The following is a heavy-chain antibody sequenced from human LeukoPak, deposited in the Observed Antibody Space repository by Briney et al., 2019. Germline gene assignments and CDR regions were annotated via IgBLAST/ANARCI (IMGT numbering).Heavy chain of an antibody. J-gene: IGHJ6*03. D-gene: IGHD6-13*01. CDR3: ARTYFIAAAASGGGAYYMDV. V-gene: IGHV1-46*03. CDR2: INPSGGST. CDR1: GYTFTSYY. Sequence: ASVKVSCKVSGYTFTSYYMHWVRQAPGQGLEWMGIINPSGGSTSYAQKFQGRVTMTRDTSTSTVYMELSSLRSEDTAVYYCARTYFIAAAASGGGAYYMDVWGKGTTVTVSS.